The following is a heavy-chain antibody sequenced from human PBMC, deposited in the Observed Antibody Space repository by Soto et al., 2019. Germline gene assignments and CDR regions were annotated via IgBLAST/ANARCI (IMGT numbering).Heavy chain of an antibody. CDR3: ARDRGSGRY. CDR1: GGSFSGYY. Sequence: SETLSLTCAVYGGSFSGYYWSWIRQPPGKGLEWIGEIDHSGSTNYNPSLKSRVTISVDTSKNQFSLKLSSVTAEDTAVYYCARDRGSGRYWGQGTLVTVSS. J-gene: IGHJ4*02. V-gene: IGHV4-34*01. CDR2: IDHSGST. D-gene: IGHD2-8*02.